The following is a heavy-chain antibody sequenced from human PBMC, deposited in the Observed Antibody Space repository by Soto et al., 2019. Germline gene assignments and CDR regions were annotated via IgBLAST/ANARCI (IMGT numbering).Heavy chain of an antibody. CDR2: IHYSGST. J-gene: IGHJ4*02. Sequence: PXETLSLTFTVSGDSISTFYWSWIRQPPGKGLEWIGYIHYSGSTNYNPSLKSQVIISVDTSKNQFSLKLSSVTAADTAVYFCERVRSNLFDYWGQGTLVTVSS. V-gene: IGHV4-59*01. CDR1: GDSISTFY. D-gene: IGHD3-3*01. CDR3: ERVRSNLFDY.